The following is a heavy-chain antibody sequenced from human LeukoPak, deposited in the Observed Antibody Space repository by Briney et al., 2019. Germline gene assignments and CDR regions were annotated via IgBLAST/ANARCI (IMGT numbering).Heavy chain of an antibody. CDR1: GFAFSSYG. CDR3: AKDYSSGLEDYFDY. J-gene: IGHJ4*02. Sequence: QAGGSLRLSCAASGFAFSSYGMHWVRQAPGKGLEWVAVISYDGSNKYYADSVKGRFTISRDNSKNTLYLQMNSLRAEDTAVYYCAKDYSSGLEDYFDYWGQGTLVTVSS. V-gene: IGHV3-30*18. D-gene: IGHD6-19*01. CDR2: ISYDGSNK.